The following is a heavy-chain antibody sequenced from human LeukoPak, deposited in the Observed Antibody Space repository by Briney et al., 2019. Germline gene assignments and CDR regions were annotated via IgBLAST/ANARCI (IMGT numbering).Heavy chain of an antibody. CDR1: GFTFSSYA. CDR2: ISHSGSI. D-gene: IGHD6-19*01. V-gene: IGHV3-23*01. J-gene: IGHJ3*02. Sequence: GGSLRLSCAASGFTFSSYAMNWVRQAPGKGLEWVSGISHSGSISYADSVKGRFTISRDNSRNTLYLQMSSLRAEDTAIYYCAKELTEQWLIDAFDIWGQGTMVTVSS. CDR3: AKELTEQWLIDAFDI.